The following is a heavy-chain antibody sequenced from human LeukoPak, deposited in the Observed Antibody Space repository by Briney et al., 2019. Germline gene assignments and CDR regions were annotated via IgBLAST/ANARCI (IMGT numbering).Heavy chain of an antibody. V-gene: IGHV3-21*01. CDR1: GFTFSSYS. D-gene: IGHD3-9*01. CDR3: ARLPGRNDWLLQDY. J-gene: IGHJ4*02. CDR2: ISSSSSYI. Sequence: PGGSLRLSCAASGFTFSSYSMNWVRQAPGKGLEWVSSISSSSSYIYYADSVKGRFTISRDNAKNSLYLQMNSLRAEDTAVYYCARLPGRNDWLLQDYWGQGTLVTVSS.